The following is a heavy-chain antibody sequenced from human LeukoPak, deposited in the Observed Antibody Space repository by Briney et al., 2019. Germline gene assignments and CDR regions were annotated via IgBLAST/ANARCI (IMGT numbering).Heavy chain of an antibody. J-gene: IGHJ5*02. CDR1: GGSISSSNYY. V-gene: IGHV4-39*01. Sequence: SETLSLTCTVSGGSISSSNYYWGWIRRPPGKGLEWIGSIYYSGTTYYNPSLKSRVTISVDTSKNQFSLKLSSVTAADTAVYYCARLNPRGGYHFSRFDPWGQETLVTVSS. D-gene: IGHD3-3*01. CDR3: ARLNPRGGYHFSRFDP. CDR2: IYYSGTT.